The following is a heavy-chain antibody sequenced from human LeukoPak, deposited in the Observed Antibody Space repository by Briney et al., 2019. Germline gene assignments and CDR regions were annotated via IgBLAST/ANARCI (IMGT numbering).Heavy chain of an antibody. J-gene: IGHJ2*01. Sequence: GGSLRLSCAASGFTFNNYAMIWVRQAPGKGLEWVSVISGSGNSTYYADSVKGRFTISRGNSKNTLYLQMNSLRGEDTAVYHCVKDTSNWYWYFDLWGRGTLVTVSS. CDR2: ISGSGNST. D-gene: IGHD1-1*01. CDR3: VKDTSNWYWYFDL. V-gene: IGHV3-23*01. CDR1: GFTFNNYA.